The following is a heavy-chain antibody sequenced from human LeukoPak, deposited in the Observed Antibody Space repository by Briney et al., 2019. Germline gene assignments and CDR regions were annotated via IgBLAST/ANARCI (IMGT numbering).Heavy chain of an antibody. Sequence: RAGGSLRLSCAASGFTFSSYAMSWVRQAPGKGLEWVSAISGSGGSTYYADSVKGRFTISRDNSKNTLYLQMNSLRAEDTAVYYCATRTINSGGWYDPLRFSYYMDVWGKGTTVTASS. CDR1: GFTFSSYA. D-gene: IGHD6-19*01. CDR3: ATRTINSGGWYDPLRFSYYMDV. CDR2: ISGSGGST. V-gene: IGHV3-23*01. J-gene: IGHJ6*03.